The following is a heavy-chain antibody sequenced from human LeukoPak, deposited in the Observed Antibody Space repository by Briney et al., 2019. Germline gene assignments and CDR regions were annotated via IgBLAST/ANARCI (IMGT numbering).Heavy chain of an antibody. CDR2: INHSGST. V-gene: IGHV4-34*01. D-gene: IGHD2-21*02. CDR1: GGSFSGYY. CDR3: ARDSAVTGLGY. J-gene: IGHJ4*02. Sequence: SETLSLTCAVYGGSFSGYYWSWIRQPPGKGLEWIGEINHSGSTNYNPSLKSRVTISVDTSKNQFSLKLSSVTAADTAVYYCARDSAVTGLGYWGQGTLVTVSS.